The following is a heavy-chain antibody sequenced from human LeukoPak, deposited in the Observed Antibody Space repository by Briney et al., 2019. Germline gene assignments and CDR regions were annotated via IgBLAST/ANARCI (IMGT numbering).Heavy chain of an antibody. D-gene: IGHD1-26*01. CDR3: AREGWDPHLEY. J-gene: IGHJ4*02. V-gene: IGHV1-2*02. CDR1: GYNFIYFS. Sequence: GASVKVSCKASGYNFIYFSMQWVRQAPGQGLEWMGWINQNSGGTNYAQDFQGRVTMTWDPSISTAYMELRSLRYDDTAVYYCAREGWDPHLEYWGQGTLVTVSS. CDR2: INQNSGGT.